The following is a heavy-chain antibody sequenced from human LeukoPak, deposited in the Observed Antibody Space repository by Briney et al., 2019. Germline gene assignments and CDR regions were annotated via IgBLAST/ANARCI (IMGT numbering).Heavy chain of an antibody. CDR3: ARDRPGGDLDY. D-gene: IGHD2-21*02. J-gene: IGHJ4*02. Sequence: ASVKVSCKASGYTFTTYGISWVRQAPGQGLEWMGWISAYNGDTNYAQKLQGRVTMTTDSSTSTAYMELRSLRSDDTAVYYCARDRPGGDLDYWGQGTLVTVSS. CDR1: GYTFTTYG. V-gene: IGHV1-18*01. CDR2: ISAYNGDT.